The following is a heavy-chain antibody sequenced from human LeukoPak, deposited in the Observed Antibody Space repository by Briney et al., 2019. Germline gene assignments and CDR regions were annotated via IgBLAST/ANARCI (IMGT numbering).Heavy chain of an antibody. Sequence: SETLSLTCTVSGGSISSYYWGWIRQPPGKGLEWIGYIYYSGSTNYNPSLKSRVTISVDTSKNQFSLKLSSVTAADTAVYYCARESSKLAHAFDIWGQGTMVTVSS. CDR3: ARESSKLAHAFDI. J-gene: IGHJ3*02. V-gene: IGHV4-59*01. D-gene: IGHD6-13*01. CDR1: GGSISSYY. CDR2: IYYSGST.